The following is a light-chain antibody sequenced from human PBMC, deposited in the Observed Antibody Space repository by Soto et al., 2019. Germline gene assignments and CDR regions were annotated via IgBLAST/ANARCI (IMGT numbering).Light chain of an antibody. V-gene: IGKV3-11*01. J-gene: IGKJ2*01. CDR1: QSVSRY. Sequence: EIVLTQSPATLSLSPGERATLSCRASQSVSRYLAWYQQKPGQAPRLLIYDASNRATGIPARFSGSGSGTDFTLTISSLEPEDFAVYYCQQRSNWPPYMYTFGQGTKLESK. CDR3: QQRSNWPPYMYT. CDR2: DAS.